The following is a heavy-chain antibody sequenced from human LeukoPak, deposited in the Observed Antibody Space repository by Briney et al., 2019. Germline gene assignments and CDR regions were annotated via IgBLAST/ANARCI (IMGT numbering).Heavy chain of an antibody. D-gene: IGHD1-14*01. Sequence: ASVKVSCKASGYTFTGYYMHWVRQAPGQGLEWMGWISPKSGGTNYAQKFQGRVTMTRDTSISTAYLELNRLTSDDMAVYYCARVLARYGNLDYWGQGILVTVSS. CDR2: ISPKSGGT. J-gene: IGHJ4*02. CDR3: ARVLARYGNLDY. CDR1: GYTFTGYY. V-gene: IGHV1-2*02.